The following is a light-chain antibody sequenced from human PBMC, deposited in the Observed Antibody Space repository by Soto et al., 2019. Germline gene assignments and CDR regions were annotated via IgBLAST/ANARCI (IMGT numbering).Light chain of an antibody. CDR1: QGVTSY. CDR2: AAS. CDR3: QQLNSYPLT. Sequence: DIQLTQSPSFLSASVGDRVTLTCRASQGVTSYLAWYQQKPGKAPKFLIYAASTLQSGVSSRFSGSGSGTEFTLTVSSQQPEDFATYYCQQLNSYPLTFGQGTRLEI. V-gene: IGKV1-9*01. J-gene: IGKJ5*01.